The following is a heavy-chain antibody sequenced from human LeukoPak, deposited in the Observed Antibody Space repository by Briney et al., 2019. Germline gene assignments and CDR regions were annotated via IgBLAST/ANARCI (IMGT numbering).Heavy chain of an antibody. Sequence: GGSLRLSCVASGFAVGSNYMSWVRQAPGKGLEWVSLIYSGGAIRYADSVKGRFTISRDNSKNTLYLQMNSLRPEDTAVYYCAKGLTNLGDDWGQGTLVTVSS. CDR2: IYSGGAI. CDR3: AKGLTNLGDD. V-gene: IGHV3-53*01. CDR1: GFAVGSNY. D-gene: IGHD3-9*01. J-gene: IGHJ4*02.